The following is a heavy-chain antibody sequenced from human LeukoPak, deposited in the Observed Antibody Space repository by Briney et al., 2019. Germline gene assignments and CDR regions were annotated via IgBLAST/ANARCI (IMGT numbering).Heavy chain of an antibody. J-gene: IGHJ4*02. CDR3: AKDIGVVPAAISGG. CDR2: ISWNSGSI. Sequence: GRSLRLSCAASGFTFDDYAMHWVRQAPGKGLEWVSGISWNSGSIGYADSVKGRFTISRDNAKNSLYLQMNSLRAEDTALYYCAKDIGVVPAAISGGWGQGTLVTVSS. V-gene: IGHV3-9*01. CDR1: GFTFDDYA. D-gene: IGHD2-2*01.